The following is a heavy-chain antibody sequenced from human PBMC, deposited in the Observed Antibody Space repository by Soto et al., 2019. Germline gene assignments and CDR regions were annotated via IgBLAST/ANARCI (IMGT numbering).Heavy chain of an antibody. Sequence: QVQLQESGPGLVKPSGTLSLTCVVSGGSISSTNWWSWVRQPPGKGLEWIGEIYHSGSTNYSPSLKSRATMSVAKSNNQFSLKLSSVTAADTAVYYCARGGVTWGDYWGQGTLVTVSS. D-gene: IGHD3-10*01. CDR1: GGSISSTNW. J-gene: IGHJ4*02. V-gene: IGHV4-4*02. CDR3: ARGGVTWGDY. CDR2: IYHSGST.